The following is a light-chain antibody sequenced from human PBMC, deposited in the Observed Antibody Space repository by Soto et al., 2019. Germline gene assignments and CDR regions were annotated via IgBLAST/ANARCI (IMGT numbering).Light chain of an antibody. CDR1: QSVSNF. Sequence: EILFTQSPATLSLSPGERATLTCRASQSVSNFLAWYQHKPGQAPRLLIYGASFRANGIPARFSGSGSGTEFTLTISSLQSEDLAFYYCQEYNHWHPITFGGGTKVDIK. V-gene: IGKV3D-15*01. J-gene: IGKJ4*01. CDR3: QEYNHWHPIT. CDR2: GAS.